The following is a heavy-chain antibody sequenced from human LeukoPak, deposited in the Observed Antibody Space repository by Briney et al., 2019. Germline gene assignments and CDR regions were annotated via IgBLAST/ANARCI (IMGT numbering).Heavy chain of an antibody. D-gene: IGHD4-17*01. V-gene: IGHV3-30*02. CDR2: IWYDGSNK. CDR3: AKGEVTTSPLNWFDP. J-gene: IGHJ5*02. CDR1: GFTFSSYG. Sequence: GGSLRLSCAASGFTFSSYGMHWVRQAPGKGLEWVAVIWYDGSNKYYADSVKGRFTISRDNSKNTLYLQMSSLRAEDTAVYYCAKGEVTTSPLNWFDPWGQGTLVTVSS.